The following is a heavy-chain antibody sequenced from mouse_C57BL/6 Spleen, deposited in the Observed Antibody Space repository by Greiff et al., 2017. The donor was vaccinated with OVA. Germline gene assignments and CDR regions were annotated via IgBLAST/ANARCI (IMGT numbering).Heavy chain of an antibody. D-gene: IGHD1-1*01. CDR3: ARSTTVVARGYYAMDY. CDR1: GYTFTSYW. V-gene: IGHV1-59*01. J-gene: IGHJ4*01. Sequence: QVQLQQPGAELVRPGTSVKLSCKASGYTFTSYWMHWVKQRPGQGLEWIGVIDPSDSYTNYNQKFKGKATLTVDTSSSTAYMQLSSLTSDDSAVYYCARSTTVVARGYYAMDYWGQGTSVTVSS. CDR2: IDPSDSYT.